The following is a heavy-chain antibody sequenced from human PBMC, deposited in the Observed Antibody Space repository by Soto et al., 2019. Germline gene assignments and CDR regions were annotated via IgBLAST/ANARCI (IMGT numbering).Heavy chain of an antibody. J-gene: IGHJ6*01. CDR1: GYTFTSYY. Sequence: ASVKVSCKASGYTFTSYYMLWVRQAPGQGLEWMGIINPSGGSTSYAQKFQGRVTMTRDTSTSTVYMELSSLRSEDTAVYYCARWELLGYYYGMDVWGKGPRSPSPQ. D-gene: IGHD1-26*01. V-gene: IGHV1-46*01. CDR3: ARWELLGYYYGMDV. CDR2: INPSGGST.